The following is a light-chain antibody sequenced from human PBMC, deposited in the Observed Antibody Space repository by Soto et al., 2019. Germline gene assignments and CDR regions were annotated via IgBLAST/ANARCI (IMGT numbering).Light chain of an antibody. CDR3: QQRSNWPRIT. Sequence: IVXTXSXATLSXXXGXXXTLSCRASQXVXSYLAWYQQKPGQAPRLLIYDASNRATGIPARFSRSGSGTXXTLTISSLEPEDFAVYYCQQRSNWPRITFGQGTRLEIK. CDR1: QXVXSY. J-gene: IGKJ5*01. CDR2: DAS. V-gene: IGKV3-11*01.